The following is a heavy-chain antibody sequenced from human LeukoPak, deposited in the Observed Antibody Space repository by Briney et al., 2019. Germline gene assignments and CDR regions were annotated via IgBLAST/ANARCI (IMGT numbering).Heavy chain of an antibody. J-gene: IGHJ6*02. CDR3: ARSPYPFDGMDV. CDR2: INAGNGNT. CDR1: GYTFTSYA. Sequence: ASVKVSCKASGYTFTSYAMHWVRQAPGQRLEWMGWINAGNGNTKYSQKFQGRVTITRDTSASTAYMELSSLRSEDTAVYYCARSPYPFDGMDVWGQGTTVTVPS. D-gene: IGHD3-9*01. V-gene: IGHV1-3*01.